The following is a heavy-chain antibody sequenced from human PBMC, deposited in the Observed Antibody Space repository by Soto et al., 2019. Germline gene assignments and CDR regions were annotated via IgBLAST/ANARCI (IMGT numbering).Heavy chain of an antibody. J-gene: IGHJ4*02. Sequence: EVQLVESGGGLVQPGGTLRLSCAASGFTFSSYEMNWVRQAPGAGLEWVSYIGTSGSTIYYSDSVNGRFTISRDNAKNSLYLQMNSLRAEDTAVYYCARDLYFFGSGTSFDHWGQGTLVTVSS. CDR1: GFTFSSYE. CDR3: ARDLYFFGSGTSFDH. D-gene: IGHD3-10*01. V-gene: IGHV3-48*03. CDR2: IGTSGSTI.